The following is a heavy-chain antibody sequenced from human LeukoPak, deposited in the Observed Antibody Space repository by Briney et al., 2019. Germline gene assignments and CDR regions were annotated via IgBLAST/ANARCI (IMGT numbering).Heavy chain of an antibody. Sequence: GGSLRLSCAASGFTFSSYAMSWVRQAPGKGLEWVSAISGSGGSTYYADSVKGRFTISRDNSMNTLYLQMNSLRAEDTAVYYCARRTGYSYGYHLDYWGQGTLVTVSS. CDR1: GFTFSSYA. CDR2: ISGSGGST. D-gene: IGHD5-18*01. J-gene: IGHJ4*02. CDR3: ARRTGYSYGYHLDY. V-gene: IGHV3-23*01.